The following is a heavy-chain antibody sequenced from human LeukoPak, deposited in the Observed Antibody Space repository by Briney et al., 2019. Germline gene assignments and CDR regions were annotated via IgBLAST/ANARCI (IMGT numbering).Heavy chain of an antibody. CDR2: INHSGST. J-gene: IGHJ6*03. V-gene: IGHV4-34*01. CDR3: ARARAIYYDFWSGYPYMDV. CDR1: GGSFSGYY. D-gene: IGHD3-3*01. Sequence: PSETLSLTCAVYGGSFSGYYWSWIRQPPGKGLEWIGEINHSGSTNYNPSLKSRVTISVDTSKNQFSLKLSSVTAADTAVYYCARARAIYYDFWSGYPYMDVWGKGTTVTVS.